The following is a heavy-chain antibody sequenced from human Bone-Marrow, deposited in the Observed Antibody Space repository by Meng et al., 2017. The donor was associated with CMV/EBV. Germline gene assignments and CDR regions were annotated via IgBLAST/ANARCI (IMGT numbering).Heavy chain of an antibody. CDR2: IVVGSGNT. CDR3: ARGKGIGWIQPPSDYFDD. D-gene: IGHD5-18*01. Sequence: SVKVSCKASGFTFTSSAVQWVRQARGQRLEWIGWIVVGSGNTNYAQKFQERVTITRDMSTSTAYMELSSLRSEDTAVYYCARGKGIGWIQPPSDYFDDWGQGTLVTVSS. J-gene: IGHJ4*02. V-gene: IGHV1-58*01. CDR1: GFTFTSSA.